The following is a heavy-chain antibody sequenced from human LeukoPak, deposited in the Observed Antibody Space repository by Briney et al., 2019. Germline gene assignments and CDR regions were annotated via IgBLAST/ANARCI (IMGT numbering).Heavy chain of an antibody. CDR1: GFTFNRHG. D-gene: IGHD2-21*02. V-gene: IGHV3-30*18. Sequence: SGGSLRLSCEASGFTFNRHGMHWVRQAPGKGLEWVAVVSDNGIYKYYSDSVKGRFTISRDNSKNTLYLQMVGLRLDDTHMYYCGKEGDSGAFDIWGQGTLVTVSS. CDR3: GKEGDSGAFDI. J-gene: IGHJ3*02. CDR2: VSDNGIYK.